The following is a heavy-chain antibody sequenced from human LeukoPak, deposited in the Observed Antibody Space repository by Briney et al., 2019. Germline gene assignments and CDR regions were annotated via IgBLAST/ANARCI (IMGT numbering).Heavy chain of an antibody. Sequence: ASVKVSCKASGGTFSSYAISWVRQAPGQGLEWMGGIIPIFGTANYAQKFQGRVTITADESTSTAYMELSSLRSEDTAVYYCARVNYYDSSGYYSPVDYWGQETLVTVSS. CDR1: GGTFSSYA. CDR2: IIPIFGTA. J-gene: IGHJ4*02. CDR3: ARVNYYDSSGYYSPVDY. D-gene: IGHD3-22*01. V-gene: IGHV1-69*13.